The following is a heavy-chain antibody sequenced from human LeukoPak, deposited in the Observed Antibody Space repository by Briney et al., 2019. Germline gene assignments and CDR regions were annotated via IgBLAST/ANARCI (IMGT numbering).Heavy chain of an antibody. D-gene: IGHD4-11*01. V-gene: IGHV3-20*04. CDR3: ARSSHNNYRYFDY. CDR2: INWNGGST. J-gene: IGHJ4*02. CDR1: GFIFDDYG. Sequence: GGSLTLSCAASGFIFDDYGMSWVRQAPGKGLEWVSGINWNGGSTGYADSVKGRFTISRDNAKNSLYLQMNSLRAEDTALYYCARSSHNNYRYFDYWGQGTLVTVSS.